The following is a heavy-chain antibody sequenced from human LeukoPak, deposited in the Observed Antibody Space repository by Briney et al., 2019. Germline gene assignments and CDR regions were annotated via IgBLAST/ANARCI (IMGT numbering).Heavy chain of an antibody. D-gene: IGHD3-22*01. CDR3: ARDAPYYYDSSGPMGAFDI. V-gene: IGHV1-69*13. J-gene: IGHJ3*02. CDR1: GGTFSSYA. CDR2: IIPIFGTA. Sequence: SVKVSCKASGGTFSSYAISWVRQAPGQGLEWMGGIIPIFGTANYAQKFQGRVTITADESTSTAYMELSSLRSEDAAVYYCARDAPYYYDSSGPMGAFDIWGQGTMVTVSS.